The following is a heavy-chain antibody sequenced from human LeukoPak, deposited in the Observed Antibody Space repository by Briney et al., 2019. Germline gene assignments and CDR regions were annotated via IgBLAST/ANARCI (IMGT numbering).Heavy chain of an antibody. CDR2: IIPIFGTA. CDR3: ARVVVVAATSAFDI. J-gene: IGHJ3*02. V-gene: IGHV1-69*01. D-gene: IGHD2-15*01. CDR1: GGTFSSYA. Sequence: SVKVSCKATGGTFSSYAISWVRQAPGQGLEWMGGIIPIFGTANYAQKFQGRVTITADESTSTAYMELSSLRSEDTAVYYRARVVVVAATSAFDIWGQGTMVTVSS.